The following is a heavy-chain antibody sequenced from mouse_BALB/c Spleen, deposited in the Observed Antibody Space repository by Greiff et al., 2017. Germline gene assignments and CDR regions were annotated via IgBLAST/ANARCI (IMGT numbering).Heavy chain of an antibody. CDR3: AREGRYDLYYYAMDY. D-gene: IGHD2-14*01. CDR2: INSNGGST. CDR1: GFTFSSYG. Sequence: DVHLVESGGGLVQPGGSLKLSCAASGFTFSSYGMSWVRQTPDKRLELVATINSNGGSTYYPDSVKGRFTISRDNAKNTLYLQMSSLKSEDTAMYYCAREGRYDLYYYAMDYWGQGTSVTVSS. J-gene: IGHJ4*01. V-gene: IGHV5-6-3*01.